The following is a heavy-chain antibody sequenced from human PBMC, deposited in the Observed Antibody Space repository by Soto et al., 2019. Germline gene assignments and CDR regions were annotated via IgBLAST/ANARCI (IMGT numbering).Heavy chain of an antibody. CDR1: AFTFGDYA. Sequence: GGSLSLSCAASAFTFGDYAMHWVGQAPGKGLEWVSGISWNSGSIGYADSVKGRFTISRDNAKNSLYLQMNSLRAEDTALYYCAKDTNYDFWSGYLKGWGQGTLVTVSS. J-gene: IGHJ4*02. V-gene: IGHV3-9*01. CDR2: ISWNSGSI. D-gene: IGHD3-3*01. CDR3: AKDTNYDFWSGYLKG.